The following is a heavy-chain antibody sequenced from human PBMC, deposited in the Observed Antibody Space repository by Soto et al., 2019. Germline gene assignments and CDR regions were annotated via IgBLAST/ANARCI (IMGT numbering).Heavy chain of an antibody. V-gene: IGHV4-39*01. CDR1: GGSISSSSYY. CDR2: IYYSGNT. CDR3: ARHAHYDSSGYYYYYYGMDV. D-gene: IGHD3-22*01. J-gene: IGHJ6*02. Sequence: QLQLQESGPGLVKPSETLSLTCTVSGGSISSSSYYWGWIRQPPGKGLEWIGSIYYSGNTYYNPSRKSRVTMSVDMSKNQCSLKLSSVTAADTAVYYCARHAHYDSSGYYYYYYGMDVWGQGTTVTVSS.